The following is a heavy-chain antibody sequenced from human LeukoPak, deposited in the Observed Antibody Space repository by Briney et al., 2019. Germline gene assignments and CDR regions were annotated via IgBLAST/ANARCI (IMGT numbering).Heavy chain of an antibody. Sequence: PSETLSLTCTVSGGSISSYYWTWIRQPAGKGLEWIGRIYTSGSTTYNPSLKSRVTISGDTSENQFSLRLSSVTAADTAVYYCARASYSYDISGWVPFDYWGQGTLVTVSS. D-gene: IGHD3-22*01. J-gene: IGHJ4*02. CDR2: IYTSGST. CDR3: ARASYSYDISGWVPFDY. CDR1: GGSISSYY. V-gene: IGHV4-4*07.